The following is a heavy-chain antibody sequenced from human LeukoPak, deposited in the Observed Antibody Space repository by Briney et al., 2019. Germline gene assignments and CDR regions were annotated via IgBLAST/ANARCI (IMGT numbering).Heavy chain of an antibody. CDR1: GFTFSSYA. V-gene: IGHV3-30*04. CDR3: AKDRYYYDSSGFQFDY. J-gene: IGHJ4*02. CDR2: ISYDGSNK. Sequence: PGGSLRLSCAASGFTFSSYAMHWVRQAPGKGLEWVAVISYDGSNKYYADSVKGRFTISRDNSKNTLYLQMNSLRAEDTAVYYCAKDRYYYDSSGFQFDYWGQGTLVTVSS. D-gene: IGHD3-22*01.